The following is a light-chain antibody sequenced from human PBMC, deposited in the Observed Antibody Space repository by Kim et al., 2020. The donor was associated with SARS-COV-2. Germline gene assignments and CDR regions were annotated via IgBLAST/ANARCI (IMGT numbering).Light chain of an antibody. CDR3: QQYDNLPYT. Sequence: SASVRYRVTIPCQASQDIRNYLNWYPQKPGNAPKLLIYDASNLETGVPSSFSGSGSGTDFTFTISSLQPEDIATYYCQQYDNLPYTFGQGTKLEI. CDR2: DAS. V-gene: IGKV1-33*01. J-gene: IGKJ2*01. CDR1: QDIRNY.